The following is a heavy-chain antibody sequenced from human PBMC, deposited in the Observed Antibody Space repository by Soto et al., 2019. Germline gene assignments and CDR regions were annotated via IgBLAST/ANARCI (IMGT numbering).Heavy chain of an antibody. CDR3: ARGQGTRENWFDP. D-gene: IGHD3-10*01. CDR1: GGSISSSNW. V-gene: IGHV4-4*02. CDR2: IYHSGST. Sequence: SETLSLTCAVSGGSISSSNWWSWVRQPPGEGLEWIGEIYHSGSTNYNPSLKSRVTISVDKSKNQFSLKLSSVTAADTAVYYCARGQGTRENWFDPWGQGTLVTVS. J-gene: IGHJ5*02.